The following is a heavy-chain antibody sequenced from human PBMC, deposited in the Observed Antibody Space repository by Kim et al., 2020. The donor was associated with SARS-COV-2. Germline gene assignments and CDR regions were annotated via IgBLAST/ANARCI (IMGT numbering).Heavy chain of an antibody. CDR2: INHSGST. D-gene: IGHD3-10*01. Sequence: SETLSLTCAVYGGSFSGYYWSWTRQPPGKGLEWIGEINHSGSTSYNPSLKSRVTISVDTSKNQFSLKLSSVTAADTAVYYCARGLGSGSYYGFWGQGTLVTVSS. J-gene: IGHJ4*02. V-gene: IGHV4-34*01. CDR3: ARGLGSGSYYGF. CDR1: GGSFSGYY.